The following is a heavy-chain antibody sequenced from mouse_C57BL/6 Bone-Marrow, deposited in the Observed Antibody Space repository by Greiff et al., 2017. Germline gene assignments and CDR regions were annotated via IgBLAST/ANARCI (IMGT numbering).Heavy chain of an antibody. CDR3: ARHYGSSWFDY. CDR2: IDPNSGGT. J-gene: IGHJ2*01. Sequence: QVQLQQPGAELVKPGASVKLSCKASGYTFTSSWMHWVQQRPGRGLAWIGRIDPNSGGTTYNEKFKSKATLTVDTPSSTAYMQLSSLTSEDSAVYYCARHYGSSWFDYWGQGTTLTVSS. D-gene: IGHD1-1*01. V-gene: IGHV1-72*01. CDR1: GYTFTSSW.